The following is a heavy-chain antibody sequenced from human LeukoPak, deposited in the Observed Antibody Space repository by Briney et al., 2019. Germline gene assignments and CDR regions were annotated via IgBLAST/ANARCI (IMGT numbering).Heavy chain of an antibody. V-gene: IGHV4-61*01. CDR1: GGSINSDSYY. CDR2: IYYSGGT. CDR3: ARIAGDYYDTTGYFRRWFDP. J-gene: IGHJ5*02. Sequence: SGTLSLTCAVSGGSINSDSYYWSWIRQPPGKEPEWIGYIYYSGGTNYKPSLESRVTISVDTSKNQFSLKLSSVTAADTAVYYCARIAGDYYDTTGYFRRWFDPWGQGTLVTVSS. D-gene: IGHD3-22*01.